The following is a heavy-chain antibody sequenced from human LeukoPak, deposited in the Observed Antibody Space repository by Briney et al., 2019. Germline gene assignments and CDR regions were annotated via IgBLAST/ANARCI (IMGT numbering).Heavy chain of an antibody. D-gene: IGHD6-13*01. V-gene: IGHV4-4*07. CDR3: ARDTAAGFDY. CDR2: IYTSGST. CDR1: GGSISSYY. J-gene: IGHJ4*02. Sequence: SEALPLTCTVSGGSISSYYGSWIRQPAGKGLEWIGRIYTSGSTNYNPSLKSRVTMSVDTSKNQFSLKLSSVTAADTAVYYCARDTAAGFDYWGQGTLVTVSS.